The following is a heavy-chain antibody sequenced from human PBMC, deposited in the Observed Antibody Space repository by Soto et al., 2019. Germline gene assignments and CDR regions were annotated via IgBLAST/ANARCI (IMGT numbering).Heavy chain of an antibody. CDR1: GYTFTGYY. D-gene: IGHD2-2*01. CDR2: INPNSGGT. V-gene: IGHV1-2*02. Sequence: ASVKVSCKASGYTFTGYYMHWVLQAPGQGLEWMGWINPNSGGTNYAQKFQGRVTMTRDTSISTAYMELSRLRSDDTAVYYCASRTSVLGVPAVDYWGQGPLVTVSS. CDR3: ASRTSVLGVPAVDY. J-gene: IGHJ4*02.